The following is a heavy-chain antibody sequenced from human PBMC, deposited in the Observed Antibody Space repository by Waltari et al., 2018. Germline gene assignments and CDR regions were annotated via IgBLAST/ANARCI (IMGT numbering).Heavy chain of an antibody. V-gene: IGHV4-38-2*01. CDR1: GYSISSGYY. D-gene: IGHD3-10*01. J-gene: IGHJ4*02. CDR3: AVDGSGSYSGIDY. Sequence: QVQLQESGPGLVKPSETLSLTCAVSGYSISSGYYWGWIRQPPGKGLEWIGSIYHSGSTYYNPSLKSRVTISVDTSKNQFSLKLSSVTAADTAVYYCAVDGSGSYSGIDYWGQGTLVTVSS. CDR2: IYHSGST.